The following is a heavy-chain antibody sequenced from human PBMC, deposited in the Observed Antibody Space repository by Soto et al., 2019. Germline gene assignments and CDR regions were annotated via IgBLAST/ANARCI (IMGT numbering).Heavy chain of an antibody. Sequence: EVQLVESGGGLVQPGGSLKLSCAASGFTFSGSAMHWVRQTSGKGLQWVGRIRSKANSYATSYDASVKGRFTISRDDSKNTAYLQMNSLRTEVTAVYYCTRRYFYDSSGYYMDDYWGQGTLVTVSS. CDR2: IRSKANSYAT. CDR3: TRRYFYDSSGYYMDDY. J-gene: IGHJ4*02. V-gene: IGHV3-73*02. CDR1: GFTFSGSA. D-gene: IGHD3-22*01.